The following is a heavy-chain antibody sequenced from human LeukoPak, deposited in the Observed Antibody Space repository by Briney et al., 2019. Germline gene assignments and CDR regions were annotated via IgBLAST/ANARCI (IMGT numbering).Heavy chain of an antibody. CDR1: GFTFSRYD. J-gene: IGHJ4*02. D-gene: IGHD3-3*01. CDR2: ISSSGSTI. CDR3: AREVDFWSGSQVFFDY. V-gene: IGHV3-48*03. Sequence: PGGSLRLSCAASGFTFSRYDMNGVRRAPGEGLEWVSYISSSGSTIYYADSVRGRFSISRDNAKNSLYLQINSLRAEDTAGYYCAREVDFWSGSQVFFDYWGQGTLVTVSS.